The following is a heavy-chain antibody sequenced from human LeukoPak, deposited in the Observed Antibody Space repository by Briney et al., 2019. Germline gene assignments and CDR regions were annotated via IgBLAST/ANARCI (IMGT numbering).Heavy chain of an antibody. CDR3: ARERRSVVITTDAFDI. CDR2: ISGRADST. CDR1: GFIFSSYA. Sequence: GESLRLSCVASGFIFSSYAMTWVRQTPGKGLEWVSGISGRADSTYYADSVKGRFTISRDNAKNSLYLQMNSLRAEDTAVYYCARERRSVVITTDAFDIWGQGTMVTVSS. J-gene: IGHJ3*02. D-gene: IGHD3-22*01. V-gene: IGHV3-23*01.